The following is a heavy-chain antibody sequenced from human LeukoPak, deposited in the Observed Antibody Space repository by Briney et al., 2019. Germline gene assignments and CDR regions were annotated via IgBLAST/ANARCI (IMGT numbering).Heavy chain of an antibody. D-gene: IGHD3-22*01. CDR3: AKALDSSGYYSHDAFDI. Sequence: GGSLRLSCAASGFTFSSYAMSWVRQAPGKGLEWVSAISGSGGSTYYADSVKGRFTISRDNSKNTLYPQMNSLRAEDTAVYYCAKALDSSGYYSHDAFDIWGQGTMVTVSS. V-gene: IGHV3-23*01. CDR2: ISGSGGST. J-gene: IGHJ3*02. CDR1: GFTFSSYA.